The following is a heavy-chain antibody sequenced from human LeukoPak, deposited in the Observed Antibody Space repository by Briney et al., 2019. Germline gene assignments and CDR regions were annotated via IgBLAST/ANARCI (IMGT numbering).Heavy chain of an antibody. Sequence: PSETLSLACSVSGGFNSRYYWSGVRQPLAKGLEWLGHIFYSGHSNYNASLTSRIRMSVDTSKAQFSLELASVIAADTAVCYCARIDPLGFFDQWGPGILVTVSS. V-gene: IGHV4-59*12. D-gene: IGHD6-25*01. CDR3: ARIDPLGFFDQ. J-gene: IGHJ4*02. CDR2: IFYSGHS. CDR1: GGFNSRYY.